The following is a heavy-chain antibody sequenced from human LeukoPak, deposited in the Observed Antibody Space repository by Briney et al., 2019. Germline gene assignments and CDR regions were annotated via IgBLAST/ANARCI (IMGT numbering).Heavy chain of an antibody. CDR2: FDHEDGDT. D-gene: IGHD1-1*01. CDR3: ATDRGETTSGPHYYYGMDV. CDR1: VYTLTELS. Sequence: ASLKVSCKVSVYTLTELSMHWVRQAPGKGLEWMGGFDHEDGDTIYAQKFQRRVTMTENTSTDTAYMEPSSLRSEDTAVYYCATDRGETTSGPHYYYGMDVWGQGTTVTVSS. J-gene: IGHJ6*02. V-gene: IGHV1-24*01.